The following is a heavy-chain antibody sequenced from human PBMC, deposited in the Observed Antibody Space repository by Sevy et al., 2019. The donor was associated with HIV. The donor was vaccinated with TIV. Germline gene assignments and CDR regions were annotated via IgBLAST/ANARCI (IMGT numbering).Heavy chain of an antibody. CDR1: GGTISRDG. V-gene: IGHV1-69*13. J-gene: IGHJ4*02. CDR2: IISFFDMT. CDR3: ARGGGSGWYYFDS. Sequence: ASVKVSCKASGGTISRDGISWVRQPPGQGLEWMGGIISFFDMTNYEQRFQGRVTIKADEYTSAVDMELSSLRFEGTAVYYCARGGGSGWYYFDSWGQGTLVTVSS. D-gene: IGHD6-19*01.